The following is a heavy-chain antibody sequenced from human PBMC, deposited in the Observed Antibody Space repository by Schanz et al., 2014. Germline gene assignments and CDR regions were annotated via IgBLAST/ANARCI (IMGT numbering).Heavy chain of an antibody. V-gene: IGHV3-23*04. Sequence: VQLVESGGDLVQPGGSQRLSCAASGFIVSSTYMTWVRQAPGKGLEWVSGISGSGGSTYDADSVKGRFTISRDNSKNTLYLQMNSLRAEDTAVYYCAKDHAGSDILTALGNWGQGTLVAVSS. CDR3: AKDHAGSDILTALGN. J-gene: IGHJ4*02. CDR1: GFIVSSTY. D-gene: IGHD3-9*01. CDR2: ISGSGGST.